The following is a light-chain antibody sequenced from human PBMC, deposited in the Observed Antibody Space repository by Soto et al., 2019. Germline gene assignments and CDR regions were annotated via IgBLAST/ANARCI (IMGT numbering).Light chain of an antibody. CDR2: AAS. CDR3: QQVISYSRT. J-gene: IGKJ4*01. Sequence: IQLTVYPYSLSASVGDRVTITCRASQGISSFLAWYQQKPGKAPKLLIYAASTLQSGVPSRFSGSGSGTDFTLTTSVPASQHIPTYDPQQVISYSRTFGGGTKVDIK. CDR1: QGISSF. V-gene: IGKV1-9*01.